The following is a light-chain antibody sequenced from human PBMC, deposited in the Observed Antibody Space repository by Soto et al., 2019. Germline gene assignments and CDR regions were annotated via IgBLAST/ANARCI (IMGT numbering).Light chain of an antibody. CDR3: QQSDSFPFT. CDR1: QDIITW. Sequence: DIQMTQSPSYVSASEGDRVTITCRASQDIITWLAWFQQKPEKAPRLLIYSASTLQRGVPSRFSGSGSGTEFTLTINRLQPEDVATYFCQQSDSFPFTFGPGTKVDV. CDR2: SAS. V-gene: IGKV1-12*01. J-gene: IGKJ3*01.